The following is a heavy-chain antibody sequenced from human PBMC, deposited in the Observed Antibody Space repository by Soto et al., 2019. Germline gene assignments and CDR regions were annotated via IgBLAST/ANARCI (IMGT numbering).Heavy chain of an antibody. V-gene: IGHV4-59*01. Sequence: SETLSLTCTVSGGSISSYYWSWIRQPPGKGLEWIRYIYYSGSTNYNPSLKSRDTISVDTSKNQFSLKLSSVTAADTVVYYCARIESFSYCSSTSCYGLGVDWFDPWGQGTLVTVSS. CDR3: ARIESFSYCSSTSCYGLGVDWFDP. J-gene: IGHJ5*02. CDR2: IYYSGST. CDR1: GGSISSYY. D-gene: IGHD2-2*01.